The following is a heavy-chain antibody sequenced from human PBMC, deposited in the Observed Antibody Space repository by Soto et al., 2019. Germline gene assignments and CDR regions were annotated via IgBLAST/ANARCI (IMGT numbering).Heavy chain of an antibody. D-gene: IGHD3-3*01. CDR3: ARGGWRQIDY. J-gene: IGHJ4*02. V-gene: IGHV4-59*08. CDR1: GDSISYYY. Sequence: PSETLSLTCTVSGDSISYYYWSWIRQPPGKGLEWIGYIYYSGSTNYNPSLKSRVTISVDTSKDQFSLKLSSVTAADTAVYYCARGGWRQIDYWGQGTLVTVSS. CDR2: IYYSGST.